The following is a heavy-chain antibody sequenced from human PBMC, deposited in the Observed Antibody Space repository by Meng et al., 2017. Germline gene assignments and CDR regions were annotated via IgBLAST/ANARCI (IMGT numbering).Heavy chain of an antibody. CDR2: INHSGST. Sequence: QVQLPRGGAGLLKPSEPLSLTCAVYGGSFSGYYWSWIRQPPGKGLEWIGEINHSGSTNYNPSPKSRVTISVDTSKNQFSLKLSSVTAADTAVYYCARGPRAYIAAAGTTRYYFDYWGQGTLVTVSS. D-gene: IGHD6-13*01. V-gene: IGHV4-34*01. CDR3: ARGPRAYIAAAGTTRYYFDY. CDR1: GGSFSGYY. J-gene: IGHJ4*02.